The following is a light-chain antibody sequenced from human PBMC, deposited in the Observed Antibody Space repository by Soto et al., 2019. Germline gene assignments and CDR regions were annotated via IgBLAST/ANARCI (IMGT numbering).Light chain of an antibody. CDR3: QVWHSSTDNYV. Sequence: SDDLPQPPSVSVAPGQTATITCGGDNIGAKSVHWYQQKPGQAPVLVVHDDRDRPSGIPDRFSGSNSGKTATLTISRVEAGDEADYYCQVWHSSTDNYVFGIGTKVTVL. V-gene: IGLV3-21*02. CDR1: NIGAKS. CDR2: DDR. J-gene: IGLJ1*01.